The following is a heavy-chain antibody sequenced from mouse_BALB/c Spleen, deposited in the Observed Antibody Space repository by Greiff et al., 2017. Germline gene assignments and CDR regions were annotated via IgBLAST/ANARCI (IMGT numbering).Heavy chain of an antibody. D-gene: IGHD1-1*01. CDR2: IRNKANGYTT. CDR1: GFTFTDYY. CDR3: ARDMGTTVSIDY. V-gene: IGHV7-3*02. J-gene: IGHJ4*01. Sequence: EVKLVESGGGLVQPGGSLKLSCATSGFTFTDYYMSWVRQPPGKALEWLGFIRNKANGYTTDYSASVKGRFTISRDNSQSVLYLHMNTLRAEDSATYYYARDMGTTVSIDYWGQGTSVTVSS.